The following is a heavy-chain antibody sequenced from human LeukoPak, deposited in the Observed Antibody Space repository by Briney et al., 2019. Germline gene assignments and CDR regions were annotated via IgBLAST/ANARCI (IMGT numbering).Heavy chain of an antibody. D-gene: IGHD3-9*01. V-gene: IGHV6-1*01. J-gene: IGHJ4*02. CDR2: TYYRSKWYN. Sequence: SQTLSLTCAISGDSVSSNSAAWNWIRQSPSRGLEWLGRTYYRSKWYNDYAVSVKSRITINPDTSKNQFSLQLNSVTPEDTAVYYCARGRERNRVLRYFDWLPDYWGQGTLVTVSS. CDR1: GDSVSSNSAA. CDR3: ARGRERNRVLRYFDWLPDY.